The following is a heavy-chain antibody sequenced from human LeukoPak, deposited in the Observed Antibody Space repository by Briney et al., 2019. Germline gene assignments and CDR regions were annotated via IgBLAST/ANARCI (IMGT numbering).Heavy chain of an antibody. V-gene: IGHV3-72*01. CDR2: TRNKANSYTA. D-gene: IGHD3-22*01. J-gene: IGHJ4*02. CDR1: GFTFSDHY. Sequence: GGSLRLSCAASGFTFSDHYMDWVRQAPGKGLEWVGRTRNKANSYTAEYAASVKDRFTMSRDDSKNSVYLQMNSLKTEDTAVYCCARVGNSGGYYNPLDYWGQGTLVTVSS. CDR3: ARVGNSGGYYNPLDY.